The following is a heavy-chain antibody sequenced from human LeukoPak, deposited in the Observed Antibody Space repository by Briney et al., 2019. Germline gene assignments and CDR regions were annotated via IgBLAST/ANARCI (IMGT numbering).Heavy chain of an antibody. CDR1: GDSIGSHY. Sequence: SETLSLTCTVSGDSIGSHYWSWIRQPPGRGLECIGYIFYVGITNYNPSLKSRVTISVDTSKNQFSLKLNSVTAADTAVYYCARDYYDRRGEAFDIWGQGTMVTVSS. J-gene: IGHJ3*02. D-gene: IGHD3-22*01. CDR3: ARDYYDRRGEAFDI. CDR2: IFYVGIT. V-gene: IGHV4-59*11.